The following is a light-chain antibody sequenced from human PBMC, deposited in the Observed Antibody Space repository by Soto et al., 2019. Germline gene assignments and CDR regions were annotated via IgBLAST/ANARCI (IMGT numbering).Light chain of an antibody. CDR2: GAS. CDR3: QQYGSSSFT. J-gene: IGKJ3*01. CDR1: QSVSSSY. V-gene: IGKV3-20*01. Sequence: EIVLTQSPGTLSLSPGERATLSCRASQSVSSSYLAWYQQKPGQAPRLLIYGASSRATGIPDRISGSGSETDFTLTISRLEPEDFAVYYCQQYGSSSFTFGPGTKVDIK.